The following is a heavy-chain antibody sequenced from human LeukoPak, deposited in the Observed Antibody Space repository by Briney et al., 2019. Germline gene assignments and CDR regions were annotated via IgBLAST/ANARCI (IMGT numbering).Heavy chain of an antibody. CDR1: GGSFSGYY. CDR2: INHSGST. D-gene: IGHD2-15*01. CDR3: ARGSGSCSFDY. V-gene: IGHV4-34*01. Sequence: PSETLSLTCAVYGGSFSGYYWSWIRQPPGKGLEWIGEINHSGSTNYNPSLKSRVTISVDTSKNQFSLKLSSVTAADTAVYYCARGSGSCSFDYWGQGTLVPVSS. J-gene: IGHJ4*02.